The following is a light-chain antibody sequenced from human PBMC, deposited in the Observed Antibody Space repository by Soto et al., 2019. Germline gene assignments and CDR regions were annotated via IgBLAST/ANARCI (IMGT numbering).Light chain of an antibody. CDR2: SNN. V-gene: IGLV1-47*02. CDR1: SSNIGSNY. Sequence: QSVLTQPPSASGTPGQRVTISCSGSSSNIGSNYVYWYQQLPGTAPKLLIYSNNQRPSGVPDRFSGSKSGTSASLAITGLQAEDEADYYCQSYDSSLSAYVFGTGTKVTVL. CDR3: QSYDSSLSAYV. J-gene: IGLJ1*01.